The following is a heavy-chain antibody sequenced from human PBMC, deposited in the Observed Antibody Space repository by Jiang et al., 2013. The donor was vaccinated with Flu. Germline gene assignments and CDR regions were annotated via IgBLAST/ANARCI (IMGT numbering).Heavy chain of an antibody. Sequence: QLVESGGGLVQPGGSLRLSCSASGFTFSDLAMHWVRQAPRQGLEYVAFINNKGDGSYYADSVKGRFTISRDNSKNTIYLEMSSLRPEDTAVYYCVRDLWGFDYWGQGTLVTVSS. CDR3: VRDLWGFDY. V-gene: IGHV3-64D*06. CDR1: GFTFSDLA. CDR2: INNKGDGS. D-gene: IGHD2-21*01. J-gene: IGHJ4*02.